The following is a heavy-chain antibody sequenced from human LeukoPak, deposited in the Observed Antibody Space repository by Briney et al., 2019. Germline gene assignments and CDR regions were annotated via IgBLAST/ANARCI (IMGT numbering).Heavy chain of an antibody. CDR2: INPSGGST. Sequence: GASVNVSCKASGYTFTSYYMHWVRQAPGQGLEWMGIINPSGGSTSYAQKFQGRVTMTRDTSTSTVYMELSSLRSEDTAVYYCARDILSIAARPGLDYWGQGTLVTVSS. CDR1: GYTFTSYY. CDR3: ARDILSIAARPGLDY. J-gene: IGHJ4*02. V-gene: IGHV1-46*01. D-gene: IGHD6-6*01.